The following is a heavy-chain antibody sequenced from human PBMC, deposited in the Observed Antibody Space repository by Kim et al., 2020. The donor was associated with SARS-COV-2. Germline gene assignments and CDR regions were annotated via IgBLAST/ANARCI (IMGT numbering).Heavy chain of an antibody. Sequence: ASVKVSCKASGYTFTGYYMHWVRQAPGQGLEWMGRINPNSGGTNYAQKFQGRVTMTRDTSISTAYMELSRLRSDDTAVYYCARDYDFWSGPFDPWGQGTLVTVSS. J-gene: IGHJ5*02. CDR2: INPNSGGT. D-gene: IGHD3-3*01. V-gene: IGHV1-2*06. CDR3: ARDYDFWSGPFDP. CDR1: GYTFTGYY.